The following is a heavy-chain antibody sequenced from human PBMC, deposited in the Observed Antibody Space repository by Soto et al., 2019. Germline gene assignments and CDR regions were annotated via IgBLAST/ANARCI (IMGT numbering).Heavy chain of an antibody. D-gene: IGHD6-19*01. CDR1: GGTFSSYT. Sequence: ASVKVSCKASGGTFSSYTISWVRQAPGQGLEWMGRIIPILGIANYAQKFQGRVTITADKSTSTAYMELSSLRSEDTAVYYCARPRGLVAVAGTSAFDIWGQGTMVTVSS. J-gene: IGHJ3*02. V-gene: IGHV1-69*02. CDR2: IIPILGIA. CDR3: ARPRGLVAVAGTSAFDI.